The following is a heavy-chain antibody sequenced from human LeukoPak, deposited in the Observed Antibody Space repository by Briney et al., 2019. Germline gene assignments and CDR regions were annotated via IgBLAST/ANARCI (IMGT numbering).Heavy chain of an antibody. CDR1: GFTFGDYA. Sequence: GGSLRLSCTASGFTFGDYAMSWFRQAPGKGLEWGAVISYDGSNKYYADSVKGRFTISRDNSKNTLYLQMNSLRAEDTAVYYCAKDRWFGELPDYWGQGTLVTVSS. CDR3: AKDRWFGELPDY. J-gene: IGHJ4*02. CDR2: ISYDGSNK. D-gene: IGHD3-10*01. V-gene: IGHV3-30*04.